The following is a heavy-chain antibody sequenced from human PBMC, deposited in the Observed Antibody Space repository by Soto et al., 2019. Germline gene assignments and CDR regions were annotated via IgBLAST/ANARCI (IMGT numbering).Heavy chain of an antibody. CDR1: GGTFSSLA. V-gene: IGHV1-69*06. D-gene: IGHD3-10*01. Sequence: QVQLVQSGAEVKKPGSSVKVSCKASGGTFSSLAISWVRQAPGQGLEWMGGLIPVFGKANYAQKFQGRVTITADKSAGTAYIELRSLRSEDTAVYYCARSPGVFEYWGQGTLVTVSS. CDR3: ARSPGVFEY. J-gene: IGHJ4*02. CDR2: LIPVFGKA.